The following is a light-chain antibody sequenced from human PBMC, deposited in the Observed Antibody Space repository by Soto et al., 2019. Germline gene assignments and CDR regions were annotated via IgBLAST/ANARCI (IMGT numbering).Light chain of an antibody. J-gene: IGKJ5*01. CDR2: DAS. CDR3: QQFDNLPIT. Sequence: DIQMTQSPSSLSASVGDRVTITCQASQDISYSLNWYQQKPGKAPKLLIYDASSLESGVPSRFSGSGSGTDFTFSISSLQPEDIATYYCQQFDNLPITFGQGTRLEIK. V-gene: IGKV1-33*01. CDR1: QDISYS.